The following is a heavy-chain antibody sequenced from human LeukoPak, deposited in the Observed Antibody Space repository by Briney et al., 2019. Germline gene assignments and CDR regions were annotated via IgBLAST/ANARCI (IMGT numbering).Heavy chain of an antibody. CDR2: IYPSGNI. CDR3: ARTVVSRDGKKVGYFDY. D-gene: IGHD5-24*01. Sequence: GGSLRLSCAASGFTVSDSYMSWVRQAPAKGLEWVSLIYPSGNIYYANSVRGRFTISRDNSKNTLSLQMNSLRAEDTAVYYCARTVVSRDGKKVGYFDYWGQGSLVTVSS. J-gene: IGHJ4*02. CDR1: GFTVSDSY. V-gene: IGHV3-53*01.